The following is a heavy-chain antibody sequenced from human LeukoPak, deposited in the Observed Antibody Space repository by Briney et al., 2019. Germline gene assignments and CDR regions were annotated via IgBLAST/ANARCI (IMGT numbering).Heavy chain of an antibody. CDR1: GFTFSTYW. D-gene: IGHD3-10*01. J-gene: IGHJ4*02. CDR2: IKQDGSEI. V-gene: IGHV3-7*03. CDR3: ARVRSGSFDY. Sequence: GGSLRLSCAASGFTFSTYWMSWVRQSPEKGLEWVANIKQDGSEIYYVDSVKGRFTFSRDNAKNTLYLQMNNLRAEDTAMYYCARVRSGSFDYWGQGTLVTVSS.